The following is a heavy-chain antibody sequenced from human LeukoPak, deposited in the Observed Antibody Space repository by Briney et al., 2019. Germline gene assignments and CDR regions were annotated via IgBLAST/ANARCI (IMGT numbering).Heavy chain of an antibody. V-gene: IGHV1-18*01. J-gene: IGHJ4*02. CDR3: ARDVGCSGGSCYPVYFDY. CDR2: ISAYNGNT. D-gene: IGHD2-15*01. CDR1: GYTFTSYG. Sequence: ASVKVSCKASGYTFTSYGISWVRQAPGQGLEWMGWISAYNGNTDYAQKLQGRVTMTTDTSTSTAYMELRSLRSDDTAVYYCARDVGCSGGSCYPVYFDYWDQGTLVTVSS.